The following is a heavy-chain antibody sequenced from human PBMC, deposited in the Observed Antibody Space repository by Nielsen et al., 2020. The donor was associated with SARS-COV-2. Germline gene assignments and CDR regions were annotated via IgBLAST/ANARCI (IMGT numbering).Heavy chain of an antibody. V-gene: IGHV3-66*04. CDR3: ARHYYYGSGTQFDY. Sequence: GGSLRLSCAASGFTVSSNYMSWVRQAPGKGLEWVSVIYSGGSTYYADSVKGRFTISRDNSKNTLYLQMNSLRAEDTAVYYCARHYYYGSGTQFDYWGQGTLVTVSS. CDR2: IYSGGST. CDR1: GFTVSSNY. J-gene: IGHJ4*02. D-gene: IGHD3-10*01.